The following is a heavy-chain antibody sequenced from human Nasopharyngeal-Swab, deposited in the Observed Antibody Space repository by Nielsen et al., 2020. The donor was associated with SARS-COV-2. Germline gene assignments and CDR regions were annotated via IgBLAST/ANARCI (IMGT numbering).Heavy chain of an antibody. Sequence: SVKVSCKASGYTFTSYGISWVRQAPGQGLEWMGGIIPIFGTANYAQKFQGRVTMTEDTSTDTAYMELSSLRSEDTAVYYCATDRHGFIRGGFDYWGQGTLVTVSS. CDR3: ATDRHGFIRGGFDY. CDR2: IIPIFGTA. D-gene: IGHD3-10*01. CDR1: GYTFTSYG. J-gene: IGHJ4*02. V-gene: IGHV1-69*06.